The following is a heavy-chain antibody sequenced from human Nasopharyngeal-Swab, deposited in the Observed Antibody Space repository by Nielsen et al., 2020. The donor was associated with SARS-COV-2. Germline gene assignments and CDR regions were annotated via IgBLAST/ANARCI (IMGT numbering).Heavy chain of an antibody. CDR1: GGSIRNYY. Sequence: ESLKISCTVSGGSIRNYYWSWIRQPPGKGLEWIGYIYYSGSTNYNPSLKSRVTISVDTSKNQFSLKLSSVTAADTAVYYCARHHYDFWSGYYEGYFDYWGQGTLVTVSS. D-gene: IGHD3-3*01. V-gene: IGHV4-59*08. CDR3: ARHHYDFWSGYYEGYFDY. J-gene: IGHJ4*02. CDR2: IYYSGST.